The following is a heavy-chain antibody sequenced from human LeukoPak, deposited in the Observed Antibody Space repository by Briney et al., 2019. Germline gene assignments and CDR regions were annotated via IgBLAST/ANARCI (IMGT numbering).Heavy chain of an antibody. CDR2: ISGNGSST. J-gene: IGHJ4*02. D-gene: IGHD6-19*01. CDR1: GFTFSSYA. V-gene: IGHV3-23*01. Sequence: GGSLRLSCAASGFTFSSYAMSWVRQAPGKGLEWVSSISGNGSSTYYADSVKGRFTISRDNSKNTLFLQMNSLRAEDTAVYHCAKDALSGWYGYSDYWGQGTLVTVSS. CDR3: AKDALSGWYGYSDY.